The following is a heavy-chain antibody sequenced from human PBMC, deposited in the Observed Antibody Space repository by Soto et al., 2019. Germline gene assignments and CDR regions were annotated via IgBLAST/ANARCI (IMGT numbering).Heavy chain of an antibody. CDR3: ARDREDTTVTTDYYYGMDV. CDR1: GGSISSGGYY. Sequence: QVQLQESGPGLVKPSQTLSLTCTVSGGSISSGGYYWSWIRQHPGKGLEWIGYIYYSGSTYYNPSPKSRVTISVDTSKNQFSLKLSSVTAADTAVYYCARDREDTTVTTDYYYGMDVWGQGTTVTVSS. D-gene: IGHD4-17*01. J-gene: IGHJ6*02. V-gene: IGHV4-31*03. CDR2: IYYSGST.